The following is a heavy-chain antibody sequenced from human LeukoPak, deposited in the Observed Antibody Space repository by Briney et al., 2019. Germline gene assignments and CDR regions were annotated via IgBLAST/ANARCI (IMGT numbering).Heavy chain of an antibody. V-gene: IGHV1-46*01. CDR2: INPSGGST. J-gene: IGHJ4*02. CDR1: GYTFTSYD. CDR3: ARGGPYGDGYPRGFDY. Sequence: GASVKVSCKASGYTFTSYDINWVRQATGQGLEWMGIINPSGGSTSYAQKFQGRVTMTRDMSTSTVYMELSSLRSEDTAVYYCARGGPYGDGYPRGFDYWGQGTLVTVSS. D-gene: IGHD5-24*01.